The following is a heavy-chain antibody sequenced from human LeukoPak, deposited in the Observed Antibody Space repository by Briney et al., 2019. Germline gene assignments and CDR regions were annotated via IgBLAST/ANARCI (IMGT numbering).Heavy chain of an antibody. CDR1: GFTFSRYG. J-gene: IGHJ4*02. D-gene: IGHD3-10*01. Sequence: GGSLRLSCAASGFTFSRYGMHWVRQAPGKGLEWVAVISYDGSNKYYADSVKGRFTISRDNSKNTLYLQMNSLRAEDTAVYYCARISGSSQGDWGQGTLVTVSS. CDR2: ISYDGSNK. V-gene: IGHV3-30*03. CDR3: ARISGSSQGD.